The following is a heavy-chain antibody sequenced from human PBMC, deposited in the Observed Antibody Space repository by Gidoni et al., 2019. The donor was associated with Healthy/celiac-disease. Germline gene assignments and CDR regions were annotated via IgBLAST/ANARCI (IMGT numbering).Heavy chain of an antibody. Sequence: QVQLVESGGGVVQPGRSLRLSCAASGVTFSSYAMHWVRQAPGKGLEWVAVISYDGSNKYYADSVKGRFTISRDKSKNTLYLQMNSLRAEDTAVYYCARGDYDSSGYLDYWGQGTLVTVSS. CDR2: ISYDGSNK. J-gene: IGHJ4*02. CDR3: ARGDYDSSGYLDY. V-gene: IGHV3-30-3*01. D-gene: IGHD3-22*01. CDR1: GVTFSSYA.